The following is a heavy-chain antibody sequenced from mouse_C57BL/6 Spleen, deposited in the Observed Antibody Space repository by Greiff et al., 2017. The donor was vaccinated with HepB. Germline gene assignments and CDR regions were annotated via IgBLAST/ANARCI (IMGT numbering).Heavy chain of an antibody. CDR2: IYPGDGDT. CDR3: AREGLLRYFDY. V-gene: IGHV1-82*01. Sequence: QVQLQQSGPELVKPGASVKISCKASGYAFSSSWMNWVKQRPGKGLEWIGRIYPGDGDTNYNGKFKGEATLTADKSPRTAYMQLSRLTSEDSAVYFCAREGLLRYFDYWGQGTTLTVSS. J-gene: IGHJ2*01. D-gene: IGHD1-1*01. CDR1: GYAFSSSW.